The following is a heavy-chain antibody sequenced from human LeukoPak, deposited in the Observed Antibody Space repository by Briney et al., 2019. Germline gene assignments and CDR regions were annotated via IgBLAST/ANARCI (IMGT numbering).Heavy chain of an antibody. CDR2: IKQDGSEK. V-gene: IGHV3-7*01. CDR1: GFTFSNAW. J-gene: IGHJ4*02. D-gene: IGHD2-2*01. Sequence: GGSLRLSCAASGFTFSNAWMSWVRQAPGKGLEWVANIKQDGSEKYYVDSVKGRFTISRDNAKNSLYLQMNSLRAEDTAVYYCARGDALDYWGQGTLVTVSS. CDR3: ARGDALDY.